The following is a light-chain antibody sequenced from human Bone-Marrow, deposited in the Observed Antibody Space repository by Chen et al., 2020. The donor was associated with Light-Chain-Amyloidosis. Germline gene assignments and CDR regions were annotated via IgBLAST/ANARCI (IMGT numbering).Light chain of an antibody. CDR1: QSVSSSY. V-gene: IGKV3-20*01. CDR3: QQYGSTRWT. CDR2: GAS. J-gene: IGKJ1*01. Sequence: EIVLTQSPGTLSLSPGERATLSCRASQSVSSSYLAWYQQKPGQAPRLLIYGASSRATGIPDRFSGSGSGTDFTLTISRLEPEDFAVYYCQQYGSTRWTFGQGIKVEI.